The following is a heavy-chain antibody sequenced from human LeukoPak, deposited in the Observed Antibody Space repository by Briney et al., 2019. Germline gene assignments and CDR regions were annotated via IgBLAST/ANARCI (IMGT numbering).Heavy chain of an antibody. CDR2: IHPNNGAT. D-gene: IGHD3-10*01. V-gene: IGHV1-2*02. J-gene: IGHJ4*02. Sequence: ASVTVSFKASGYTFTGSGWYLCWLRQAPGQGLECVGWIHPNNGATLYAQKFQGRVAMTTDTSISTAYMELSRLRPDDTAMYYCARDGPAQMVDFDYWGQGTLVTVSS. CDR1: GYTFTGSGWY. CDR3: ARDGPAQMVDFDY.